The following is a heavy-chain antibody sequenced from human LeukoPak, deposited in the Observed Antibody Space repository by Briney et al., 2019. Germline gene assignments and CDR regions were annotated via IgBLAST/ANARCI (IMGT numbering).Heavy chain of an antibody. CDR1: GFTFSSYW. CDR2: IKQDGSEK. V-gene: IGHV3-7*03. Sequence: PGGSLRLSCAASGFTFSSYWMSWVRQAPGKGLEWVANIKQDGSEKYYVDSVKGRFTISRDNAKNSLYLQMNSLRAEDTAVYYCAKVGPTFPYYFDYWGQGTLVTVSS. CDR3: AKVGPTFPYYFDY. J-gene: IGHJ4*02.